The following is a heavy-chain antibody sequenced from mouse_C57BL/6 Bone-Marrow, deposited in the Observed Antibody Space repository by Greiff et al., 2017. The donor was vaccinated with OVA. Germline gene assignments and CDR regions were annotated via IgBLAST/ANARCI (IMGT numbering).Heavy chain of an antibody. D-gene: IGHD2-4*01. V-gene: IGHV1-80*01. Sequence: QVQLKESGAELVKPGASVKISCKASGYAFSSYWMNWVKQRPGKGLEWIGQIYPGDGDTNYNGKFKGKATLTADKSSSTAYMQLSSLTSEDSAVYFCARQDLYYDYDRTYFDYWGQGTTLTVSS. CDR2: IYPGDGDT. CDR3: ARQDLYYDYDRTYFDY. J-gene: IGHJ2*01. CDR1: GYAFSSYW.